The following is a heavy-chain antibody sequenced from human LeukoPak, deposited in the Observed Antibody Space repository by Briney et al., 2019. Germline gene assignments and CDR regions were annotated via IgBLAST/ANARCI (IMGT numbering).Heavy chain of an antibody. D-gene: IGHD2-15*01. CDR1: GYTFTGYY. J-gene: IGHJ4*02. V-gene: IGHV1-2*02. CDR3: ARVASSSGGSCYLY. Sequence: ASVKVSCKASGYTFTGYYMHWVRQAPGQGLEWMGWINPNSGGTNYAQKFQGRVTMTRDTSISTAYMELSRLRSDDTAVYYCARVASSSGGSCYLYWGQGTLVTVSS. CDR2: INPNSGGT.